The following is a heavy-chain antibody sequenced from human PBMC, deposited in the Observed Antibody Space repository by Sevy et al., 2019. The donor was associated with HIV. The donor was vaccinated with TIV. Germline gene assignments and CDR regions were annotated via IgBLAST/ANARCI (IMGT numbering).Heavy chain of an antibody. V-gene: IGHV3-72*01. CDR1: GFTFSDHY. Sequence: GGSLRLSCAASGFTFSDHYMDWVRQAPGKVLEWVGRIRNKANSDTTEYAASVKGRFTISRDDSKNSLYLQMNSLKTEDTAVYYCARVPTYGSVTYFLDYWGQGSLVTVSS. D-gene: IGHD3-10*01. CDR2: IRNKANSDTT. J-gene: IGHJ4*02. CDR3: ARVPTYGSVTYFLDY.